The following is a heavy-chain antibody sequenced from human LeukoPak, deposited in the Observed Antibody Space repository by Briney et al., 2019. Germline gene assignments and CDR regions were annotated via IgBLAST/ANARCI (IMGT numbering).Heavy chain of an antibody. CDR3: ARHVIAAAGSHAEYFQH. Sequence: SETLSLTCGVYGGSLSDYYWSSIRQPPGKGLEWIGGINHSGSTNYNPSLKSRVTISVDTSKNQFSLKLSSVTAADTAVYYCARHVIAAAGSHAEYFQHWGQGTLVTVSS. CDR1: GGSLSDYY. J-gene: IGHJ1*01. CDR2: INHSGST. D-gene: IGHD6-13*01. V-gene: IGHV4-34*01.